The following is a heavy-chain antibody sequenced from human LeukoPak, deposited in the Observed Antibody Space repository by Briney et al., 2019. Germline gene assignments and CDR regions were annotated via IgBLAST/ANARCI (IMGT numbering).Heavy chain of an antibody. CDR1: GFTFGDYA. D-gene: IGHD1-26*01. Sequence: GGSLRLSCTASGFTFGDYAMSWVRQAPGKGLEWVGFIRSKAYGGTTEYAASVKGRFTISRDDSKSFAYLQMNSLKTEDTAVYYCTRDPRGSYGPDAFDIWGQGTMVTVPS. CDR2: IRSKAYGGTT. CDR3: TRDPRGSYGPDAFDI. J-gene: IGHJ3*02. V-gene: IGHV3-49*04.